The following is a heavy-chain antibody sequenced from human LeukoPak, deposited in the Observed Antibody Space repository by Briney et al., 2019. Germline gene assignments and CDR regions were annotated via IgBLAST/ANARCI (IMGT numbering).Heavy chain of an antibody. CDR3: ASRQKGYCTSTSCPYVFDP. Sequence: PSETLSLTCTVSGGSISSSTYYWGWIRQPPGKGLEWIGNVYYSGSTYYDPSLKSRVTISVDTSKNQFSLKLSSVTAADTAMYYCASRQKGYCTSTSCPYVFDPWGQGTLVTVSS. J-gene: IGHJ5*02. CDR1: GGSISSSTYY. CDR2: VYYSGST. V-gene: IGHV4-39*01. D-gene: IGHD2-2*01.